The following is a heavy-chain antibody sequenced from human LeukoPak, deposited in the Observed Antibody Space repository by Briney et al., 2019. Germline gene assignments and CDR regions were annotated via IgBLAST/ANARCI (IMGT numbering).Heavy chain of an antibody. J-gene: IGHJ4*02. D-gene: IGHD2/OR15-2a*01. Sequence: PGGSLRLSCAASGFTFSSYKMIWVRQAPGKGLGWVSYITTSGTTTYYADSLKGRFTISRDNAKNSLYLQMNSLRAEDTAVYYCARVLFHSLAVFDYWGQGTLVTVSS. CDR1: GFTFSSYK. CDR2: ITTSGTTT. V-gene: IGHV3-48*03. CDR3: ARVLFHSLAVFDY.